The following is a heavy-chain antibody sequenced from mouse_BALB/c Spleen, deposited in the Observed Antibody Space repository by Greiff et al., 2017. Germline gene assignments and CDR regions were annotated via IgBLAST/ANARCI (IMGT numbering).Heavy chain of an antibody. V-gene: IGHV1-4*01. CDR1: GYTFTSYT. CDR2: INPSSGYT. CDR3: ARLGDYGRYYLDY. J-gene: IGHJ2*01. D-gene: IGHD2-4*01. Sequence: VQLQQSGAELARPGASVKMSCKASGYTFTSYTMHWVKQRPGQGLEWIGYINPSSGYTNYNQKFKDKATLTADKSSSTAYMQLSSLTSEDSAVYYCARLGDYGRYYLDYWGQGTTLTVSS.